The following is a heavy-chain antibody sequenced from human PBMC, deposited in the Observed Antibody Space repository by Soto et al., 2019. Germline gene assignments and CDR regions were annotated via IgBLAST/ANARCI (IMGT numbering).Heavy chain of an antibody. CDR3: ARTTYYDILTGYKSDAFDI. V-gene: IGHV4-61*01. D-gene: IGHD3-9*01. CDR2: IYYSGST. CDR1: GGSVSIGSYY. Sequence: SETLSLTCTVSGGSVSIGSYYWSCIRQPPGKGLEWIGYIYYSGSTNYNPSLKSRVTISVDTSKNQFSLKLSSVTAADTAVYYCARTTYYDILTGYKSDAFDIWGQGTMVTVSS. J-gene: IGHJ3*02.